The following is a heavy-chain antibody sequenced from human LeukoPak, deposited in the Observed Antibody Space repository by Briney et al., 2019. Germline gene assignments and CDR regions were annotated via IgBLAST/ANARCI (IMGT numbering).Heavy chain of an antibody. CDR3: AREIAAGTFDY. CDR2: ISSSSNYI. D-gene: IGHD2-21*01. J-gene: IGHJ4*02. V-gene: IGHV3-21*01. Sequence: GGSLRLSCAASGFTLSSYSMNWVRQAPGTGREWVSSISSSSNYIYYADSVKGRLTISRDNAKNSLYLQMNSLRAEDTAVYFCAREIAAGTFDYWGQGALVTVSS. CDR1: GFTLSSYS.